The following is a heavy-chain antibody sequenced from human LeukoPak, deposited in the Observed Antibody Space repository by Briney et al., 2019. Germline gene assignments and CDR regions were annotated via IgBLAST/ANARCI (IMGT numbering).Heavy chain of an antibody. D-gene: IGHD3-10*01. V-gene: IGHV1-46*01. J-gene: IGHJ4*02. Sequence: ASVKVSCKASGNTFTSYYMHWVRQAPGQGLEWMGIINPSVGSTSFAQKFQGRVTMTSDTSTSTVYMELSSLRSEDTAVYYCARTPPGGLIDYWGQGTLVTVSS. CDR1: GNTFTSYY. CDR3: ARTPPGGLIDY. CDR2: INPSVGST.